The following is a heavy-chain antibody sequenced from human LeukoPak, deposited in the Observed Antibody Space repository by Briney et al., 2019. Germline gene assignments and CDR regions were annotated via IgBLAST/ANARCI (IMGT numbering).Heavy chain of an antibody. V-gene: IGHV3-30*02. CDR2: IRYDGSNK. J-gene: IGHJ3*02. Sequence: TGGSLRLSCAASGFTFSSYGMHWVRQAPGKGLEWVAFIRYDGSNKYYPDSVKGRFSIFRDNSKNTLYLQMNSLRSEDTAVYYCAKDHNTMIVVVIEPPWDAFDIWGKGTMVTVSS. D-gene: IGHD3-22*01. CDR1: GFTFSSYG. CDR3: AKDHNTMIVVVIEPPWDAFDI.